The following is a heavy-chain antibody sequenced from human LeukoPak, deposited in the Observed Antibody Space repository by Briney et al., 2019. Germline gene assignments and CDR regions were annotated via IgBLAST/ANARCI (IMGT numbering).Heavy chain of an antibody. CDR2: INPNSGGT. CDR1: GYTFTGYY. V-gene: IGHV1-2*02. J-gene: IGHJ6*02. D-gene: IGHD6-19*01. Sequence: GASVNVSCKASGYTFTGYYMHWVRQAPGQRLEWLGWINPNSGGTNYAQKFQGRVTMTRDTSISTAYMELSRLRSDDTAVYYCARVQIAVAGFVARGYYGMDVWGQGTTVTVSS. CDR3: ARVQIAVAGFVARGYYGMDV.